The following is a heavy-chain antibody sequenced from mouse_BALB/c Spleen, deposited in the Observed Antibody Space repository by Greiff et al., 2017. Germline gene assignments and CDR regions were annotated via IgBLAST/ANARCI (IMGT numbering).Heavy chain of an antibody. J-gene: IGHJ3*01. V-gene: IGHV5-4*02. Sequence: EVQRVESGGGLVKPGGSLKLSCAASGFTFSDYYMYWVRQTPEKRLEWVATISDGGSYTYYPDSVKGRFTISRDNAKNNLYLQMSSLKSEDTAMYYCARGWFAYWGQGTLVTVSA. CDR1: GFTFSDYY. CDR2: ISDGGSYT. CDR3: ARGWFAY.